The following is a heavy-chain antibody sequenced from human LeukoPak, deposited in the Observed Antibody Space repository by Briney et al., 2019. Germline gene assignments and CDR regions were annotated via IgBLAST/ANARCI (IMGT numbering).Heavy chain of an antibody. J-gene: IGHJ6*03. Sequence: PSETLSLTCAVYGGSFSGYYWNWIRQPPGKGLEWIGEINHSGSINYNSSLKSRVTISVDTSKNQFSLKLSSVTAADTGMYYCARRMGRRFGERYYYYHYMDVWGKGTTVTISS. CDR1: GGSFSGYY. V-gene: IGHV4-34*01. CDR2: INHSGSI. CDR3: ARRMGRRFGERYYYYHYMDV. D-gene: IGHD3-10*01.